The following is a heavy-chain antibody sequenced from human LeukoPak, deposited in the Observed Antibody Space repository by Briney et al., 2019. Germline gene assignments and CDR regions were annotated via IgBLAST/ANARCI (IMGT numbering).Heavy chain of an antibody. CDR3: ARGRKRTIFGVVKTYYFDY. CDR1: GGSFSGYY. D-gene: IGHD3-3*01. J-gene: IGHJ4*02. V-gene: IGHV4-34*01. CDR2: INHSGST. Sequence: PSETLSLTCAVYGGSFSGYYWSWIRQPPGKGLEWIGEINHSGSTNYNPSLKSRVTISVDTSKNQFSLKLSSVTAADTAVYYCARGRKRTIFGVVKTYYFDYWGQGTLAAVSS.